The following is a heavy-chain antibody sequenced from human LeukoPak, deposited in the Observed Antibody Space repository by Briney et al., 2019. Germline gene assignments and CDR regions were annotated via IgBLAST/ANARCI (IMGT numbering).Heavy chain of an antibody. CDR3: ARGSPGSGYYYGMDV. V-gene: IGHV4-59*08. CDR1: GCSISSYY. J-gene: IGHJ6*02. Sequence: PAGTLSLTCTVSGCSISSYYWSWIRQPPGKGLEWVGYIYYSGSTNYNPSLKSRVTIAVDTSKNQFSLKLSSVTAADTAVYYCARGSPGSGYYYGMDVWGQGTTVTVSS. D-gene: IGHD3-10*01. CDR2: IYYSGST.